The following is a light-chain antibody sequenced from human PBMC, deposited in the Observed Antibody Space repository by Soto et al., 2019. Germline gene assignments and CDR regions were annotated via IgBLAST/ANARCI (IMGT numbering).Light chain of an antibody. CDR3: SSYTSSSTIV. Sequence: QSALTQPAYVSVSPGQSITISCTGTSSDVGLFNYVSWYQQHPGRAPKLLIYEVTNRPAGVSNRFSGSKSGNTASLTISGLQAEEEADYYCSSYTSSSTIVFGSGTKVTVL. CDR1: SSDVGLFNY. CDR2: EVT. J-gene: IGLJ1*01. V-gene: IGLV2-14*01.